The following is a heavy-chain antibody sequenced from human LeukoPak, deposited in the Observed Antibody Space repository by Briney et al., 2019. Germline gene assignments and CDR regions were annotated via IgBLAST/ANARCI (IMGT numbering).Heavy chain of an antibody. CDR2: IKQDGSEK. J-gene: IGHJ3*02. V-gene: IGHV3-7*01. CDR3: AGPRLRYFDWDAFDI. D-gene: IGHD3-9*01. Sequence: PGGSLRLSCAASGFTLSSYWMNWVRQAPGKGLEWVANIKQDGSEKYYVDSVKGRFTISRDNAKNSLYLQMNSLRAEDTAVYYCAGPRLRYFDWDAFDIWGQGTMVTVSS. CDR1: GFTLSSYW.